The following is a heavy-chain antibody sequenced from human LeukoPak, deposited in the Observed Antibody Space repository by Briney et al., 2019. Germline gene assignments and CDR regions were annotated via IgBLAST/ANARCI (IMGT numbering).Heavy chain of an antibody. J-gene: IGHJ3*02. D-gene: IGHD3-16*02. CDR2: IIPVFGTA. CDR3: ARIGPLAPFDI. V-gene: IGHV1-69*05. Sequence: GASVKVSCKASGGTFSSYAISWVRQAPGQGLEWMGGIIPVFGTANYAQKFQGRVTITTDESTSTAYMELSSLRSEDTAVCYCARIGPLAPFDIWGQGTMVTVSS. CDR1: GGTFSSYA.